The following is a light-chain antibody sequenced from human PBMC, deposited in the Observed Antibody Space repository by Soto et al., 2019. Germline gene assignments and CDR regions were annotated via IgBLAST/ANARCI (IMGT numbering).Light chain of an antibody. J-gene: IGKJ3*01. V-gene: IGKV3-20*01. Sequence: EIVLTQSPDTLSLSPGERATLSCRASQSVSNSYLAWYQQKPGQAPRLLIYGASGRATGIPDRFSGGESGTDFTLTISRLEPEDFAVYYCQQYGSPPLTCGPRTKVDIK. CDR1: QSVSNSY. CDR2: GAS. CDR3: QQYGSPPLT.